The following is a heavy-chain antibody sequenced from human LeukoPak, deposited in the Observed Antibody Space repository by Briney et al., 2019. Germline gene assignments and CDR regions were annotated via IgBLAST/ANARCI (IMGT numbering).Heavy chain of an antibody. Sequence: GGSLRLSCAASGFTFSTYGMSWVRQAPGKGLEWVSAITSGGATYYADSVKGRFTISRDNSKNTLYLQMNSLRAEDTAVYYCAKDTTYYYDSSGKEIWGQGTLVTVSS. CDR3: AKDTTYYYDSSGKEI. V-gene: IGHV3-23*01. CDR2: ITSGGAT. D-gene: IGHD3-22*01. CDR1: GFTFSTYG. J-gene: IGHJ4*02.